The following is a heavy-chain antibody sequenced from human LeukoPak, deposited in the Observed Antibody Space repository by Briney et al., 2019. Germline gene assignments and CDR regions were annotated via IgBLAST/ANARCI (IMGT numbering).Heavy chain of an antibody. Sequence: GGSLRLSCAASGFTFSSYEMNWVRQAPGKGLEWVLYISSSGSTIYYADSVKGRFTISRDNAKNSLYLQMNSLRAEDTAVYYCARAYCSGGSCYFRWFDPWGQGTLVTVSS. CDR3: ARAYCSGGSCYFRWFDP. D-gene: IGHD2-15*01. CDR1: GFTFSSYE. J-gene: IGHJ5*02. V-gene: IGHV3-48*03. CDR2: ISSSGSTI.